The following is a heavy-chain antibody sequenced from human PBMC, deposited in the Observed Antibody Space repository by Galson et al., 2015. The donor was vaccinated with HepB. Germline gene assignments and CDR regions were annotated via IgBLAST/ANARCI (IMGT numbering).Heavy chain of an antibody. CDR1: GFTFDDYT. CDR2: ISWDGGST. CDR3: AKGLGYCSSTSCPRYYYYGMDV. V-gene: IGHV3-43*01. D-gene: IGHD2-2*01. Sequence: SLRLSCAASGFTFDDYTMHWVRQAPGKGLEWVSLISWDGGSTYYADSVKGRFTISRDNSKNSLYLQMNSLRTEDTALYYCAKGLGYCSSTSCPRYYYYGMDVWGQGTRVTVSS. J-gene: IGHJ6*02.